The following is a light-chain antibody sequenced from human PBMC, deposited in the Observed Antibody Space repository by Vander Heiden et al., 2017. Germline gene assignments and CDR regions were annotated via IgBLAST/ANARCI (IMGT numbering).Light chain of an antibody. CDR3: QSYDSSLSGSV. CDR2: GNS. Sequence: QSVLTQPPSVSRAPGQTVTISCTGSSSNIGAGYNVHWYQQLPGTAPKLLIYGNSNRPSGVPDRFSGSKSGTSASLAITGLQAEDEADYYCQSYDSSLSGSVFGGETKLTVL. CDR1: SSNIGAGYN. V-gene: IGLV1-40*01. J-gene: IGLJ2*01.